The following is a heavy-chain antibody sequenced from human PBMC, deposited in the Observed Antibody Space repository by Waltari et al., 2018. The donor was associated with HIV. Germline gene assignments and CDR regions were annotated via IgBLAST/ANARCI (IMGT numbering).Heavy chain of an antibody. CDR3: ARSGSYQFGYFDY. CDR1: GGSISSSSYY. V-gene: IGHV4-39*01. CDR2: IYYSGST. D-gene: IGHD1-26*01. J-gene: IGHJ4*02. Sequence: QLQLQESGPGLVKPSETLSLTCTVSGGSISSSSYYWGWIRQPPGKGLEWIGSIYYSGSTYSNPSLKSRVTISVDTSKNQFSLKLSSVTAADTAVYYCARSGSYQFGYFDYWGQGTLVTVSS.